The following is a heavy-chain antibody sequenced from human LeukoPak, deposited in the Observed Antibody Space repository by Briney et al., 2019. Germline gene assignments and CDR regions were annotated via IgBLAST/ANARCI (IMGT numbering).Heavy chain of an antibody. Sequence: GPLRLSCAASGFTFSSYSMNWVRQAPGKGLEWVSSISSSSSYIYYADSVKGRFTISRDNAKNSLYLQMNSLRAEDTAVYYCARDSVSSSCFDYWGQGTLVTVSS. V-gene: IGHV3-21*01. J-gene: IGHJ4*02. CDR3: ARDSVSSSCFDY. CDR2: ISSSSSYI. D-gene: IGHD6-13*01. CDR1: GFTFSSYS.